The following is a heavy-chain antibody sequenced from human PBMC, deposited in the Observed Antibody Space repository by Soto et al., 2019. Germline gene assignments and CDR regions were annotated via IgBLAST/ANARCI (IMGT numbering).Heavy chain of an antibody. Sequence: GGSLRLSCAASGFTFSSYWMSWVRQAPGKGLEWVANIKQDGSEKYYVDSVKGRFTISRDNAKNSLYLQMNSLRAEDTAVYYWAREGRGGSYYYFDYWGQGTLVTVSS. J-gene: IGHJ4*02. D-gene: IGHD1-26*01. CDR3: AREGRGGSYYYFDY. CDR1: GFTFSSYW. V-gene: IGHV3-7*01. CDR2: IKQDGSEK.